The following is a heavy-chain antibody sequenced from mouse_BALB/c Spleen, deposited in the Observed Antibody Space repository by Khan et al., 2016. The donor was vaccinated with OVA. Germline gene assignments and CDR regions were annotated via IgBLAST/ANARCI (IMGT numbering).Heavy chain of an antibody. CDR2: INPHIGET. CDR1: GYSFTGYF. Sequence: VQLKQSGPELVRPGASVKISCKASGYSFTGYFMNWVMQSHGKGLEWIGRINPHIGETFYNQKFKDKATLTVDESSSTAYMELRSLASEDSAVYYCTRISRSDFDYWGQGTTLTVSS. J-gene: IGHJ2*01. V-gene: IGHV1-20*02. CDR3: TRISRSDFDY. D-gene: IGHD1-1*01.